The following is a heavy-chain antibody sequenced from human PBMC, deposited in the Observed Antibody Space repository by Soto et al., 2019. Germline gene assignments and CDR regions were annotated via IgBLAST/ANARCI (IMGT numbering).Heavy chain of an antibody. CDR3: ARDWGDIVVVVAATGIGAFDI. Sequence: ASVKVSCKASGYTFTSYYMHWVRQAPGQGLEWKGIINPSGDSTSYAQKFQGRVTMTRDTSTSTVFMELSSLRSEDTAVYYFARDWGDIVVVVAATGIGAFDIWGQGTMVTVSS. V-gene: IGHV1-46*01. J-gene: IGHJ3*02. D-gene: IGHD2-15*01. CDR2: INPSGDST. CDR1: GYTFTSYY.